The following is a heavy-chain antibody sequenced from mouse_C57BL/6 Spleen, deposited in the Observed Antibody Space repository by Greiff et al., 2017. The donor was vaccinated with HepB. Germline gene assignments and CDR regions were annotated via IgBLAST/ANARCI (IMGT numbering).Heavy chain of an antibody. CDR3: TAGPYYYGSSYWYFDV. V-gene: IGHV6-3*01. CDR2: IRLKSDNYAT. Sequence: EVKLQESGGGLVQPGGSMKLSCVASGFTFSNYWMNWVRQSPEKGLEWVAQIRLKSDNYATHYAESVKGRFTISRDDSKSSVYLQMNNLRAEDTGIYYCTAGPYYYGSSYWYFDVWGTGTTVTVSS. J-gene: IGHJ1*03. D-gene: IGHD1-1*01. CDR1: GFTFSNYW.